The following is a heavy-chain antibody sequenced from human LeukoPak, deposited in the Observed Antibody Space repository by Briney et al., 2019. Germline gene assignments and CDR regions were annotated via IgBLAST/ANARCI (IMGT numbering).Heavy chain of an antibody. V-gene: IGHV1-69*13. Sequence: SVKVSCKASGYTFTNFGISWVRQAPGQGLEWMGGIIPIFGTANYAQKFQGRVTITADESTSTAYMELSSLRSEDTAVYYCARFGFGVAATGTAYYYGMDVWGQGTTVTVSS. CDR1: GYTFTNFG. J-gene: IGHJ6*02. CDR3: ARFGFGVAATGTAYYYGMDV. D-gene: IGHD2-15*01. CDR2: IIPIFGTA.